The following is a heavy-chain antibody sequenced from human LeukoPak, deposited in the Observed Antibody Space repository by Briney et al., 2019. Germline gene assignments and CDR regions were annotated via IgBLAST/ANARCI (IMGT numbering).Heavy chain of an antibody. CDR1: GGTFSSYA. D-gene: IGHD6-13*01. CDR2: IIPILGIA. Sequence: ASVKVSCKASGGTFSSYAISWVRQTPGQGLEWMGRIIPILGIANYAKKFQGRVTITADKSTSTAYMELSSLRSEDTAVYYCARGGIAAAGTPPDYWGQGTLVTVSS. CDR3: ARGGIAAAGTPPDY. V-gene: IGHV1-69*04. J-gene: IGHJ4*02.